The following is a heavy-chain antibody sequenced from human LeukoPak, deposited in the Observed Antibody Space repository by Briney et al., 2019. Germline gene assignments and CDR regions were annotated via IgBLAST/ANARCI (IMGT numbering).Heavy chain of an antibody. J-gene: IGHJ4*02. V-gene: IGHV4-31*03. D-gene: IGHD6-6*01. CDR1: GGSISSGGHY. CDR3: ASRSSSDLSSSFDY. CDR2: IYYSGST. Sequence: TLCLTCTVSGGSISSGGHYWSWIRQHPGKGLEWIGYIYYSGSTYYNPSLKSRVTISVDTSKNHFSLKLRSVTAADTAVYYCASRSSSDLSSSFDYWGQGTLVTVSS.